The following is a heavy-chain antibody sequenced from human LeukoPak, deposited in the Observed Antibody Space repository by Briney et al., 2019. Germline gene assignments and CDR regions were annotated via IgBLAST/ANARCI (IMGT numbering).Heavy chain of an antibody. CDR1: GFTFSRYW. Sequence: GGSLRLSCVASGFTFSRYWMSWVRQAPGKGLEWVANIKKDGSEKYYVDSVMGRFTISRDNAKNSLYLQMNSLRAEDTAVYYCARVGSYGGITFDYWGQGTLVTVSS. CDR3: ARVGSYGGITFDY. J-gene: IGHJ4*02. CDR2: IKKDGSEK. V-gene: IGHV3-7*01. D-gene: IGHD4-23*01.